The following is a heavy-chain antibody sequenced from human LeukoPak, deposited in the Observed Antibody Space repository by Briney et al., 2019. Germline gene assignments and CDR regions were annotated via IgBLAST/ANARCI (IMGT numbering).Heavy chain of an antibody. CDR2: IVGDGSAT. CDR1: GFAFSNYW. Sequence: GGSLRLSCAASGFAFSNYWMHWVRQAPGKGLVWVSRIVGDGSATIYADSVKGRFTISRDNAKDTLYLQMNSLRAEDTAVYYCARDGSLPDYWGQGTLVTVSS. J-gene: IGHJ4*02. D-gene: IGHD2-15*01. CDR3: ARDGSLPDY. V-gene: IGHV3-74*01.